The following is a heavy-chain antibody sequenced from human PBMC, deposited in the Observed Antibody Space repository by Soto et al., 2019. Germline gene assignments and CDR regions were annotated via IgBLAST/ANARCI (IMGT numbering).Heavy chain of an antibody. CDR1: GYTFTGYD. D-gene: IGHD4-17*01. CDR2: MNPNSGNT. J-gene: IGHJ5*02. CDR3: ARVIKYGDYSRWFDP. V-gene: IGHV1-8*01. Sequence: ASVKVSCNASGYTFTGYDINWVRQAIGQGFEYLGWMNPNSGNTGYVKKFEGRVTMTRDTAMSTAYMELSSLRSEDTAVYYCARVIKYGDYSRWFDPWGPGTLVTVTS.